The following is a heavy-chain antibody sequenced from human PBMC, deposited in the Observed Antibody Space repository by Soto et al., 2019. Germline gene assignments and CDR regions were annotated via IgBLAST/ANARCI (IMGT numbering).Heavy chain of an antibody. CDR2: VNSDGTIT. CDR1: GFDFTNAW. V-gene: IGHV3-74*01. J-gene: IGHJ4*02. CDR3: TRDQAYSSAL. Sequence: EVQLVESGGGLVQPGGSLRLSCAASGFDFTNAWMHWVRQAPGKGLVWVSHVNSDGTITTYADSVKGRFIISRDNAKNTVFLQMNSLTVEDTAVYYCTRDQAYSSALWGQGTLVTVSS. D-gene: IGHD2-21*01.